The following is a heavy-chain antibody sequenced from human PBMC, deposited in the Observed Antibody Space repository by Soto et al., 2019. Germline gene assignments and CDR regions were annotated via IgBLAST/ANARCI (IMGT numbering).Heavy chain of an antibody. CDR1: GYTFTSYA. J-gene: IGHJ6*02. CDR3: PRGIAIDRFGYQRLPNYYYSGMDV. V-gene: IGHV7-4-1*01. CDR2: INTNTGNP. D-gene: IGHD2-2*01. Sequence: QVQLVQSGSELKKPGASVKVSCKASGYTFTSYAMNWVRQAPGQGLEWMGWINTNTGNPTYAQGFTGRFVFSLDTSVGTAYWQICSQRAGKTAGYYCPRGIAIDRFGYQRLPNYYYSGMDVWGQGPTVTVSS.